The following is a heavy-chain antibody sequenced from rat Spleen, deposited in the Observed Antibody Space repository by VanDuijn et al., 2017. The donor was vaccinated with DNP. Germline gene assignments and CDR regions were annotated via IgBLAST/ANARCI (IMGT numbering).Heavy chain of an antibody. CDR1: GFTFSDYA. CDR3: TTEAFTIAAPDA. Sequence: EVQLVESGGGLVQPGRSLKLSCAASGFTFSDYAMAWVRQAPQKGLEWVATISYDGNRPYYRDSVKGRFTISRDNARSTLYLQMDNLRSEDSATYYCTTEAFTIAAPDAWGQGTSVTVSS. D-gene: IGHD1-2*01. V-gene: IGHV5-7*01. CDR2: ISYDGNRP. J-gene: IGHJ4*01.